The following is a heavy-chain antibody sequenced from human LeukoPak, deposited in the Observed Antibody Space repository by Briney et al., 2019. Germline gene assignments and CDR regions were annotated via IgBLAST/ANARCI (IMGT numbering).Heavy chain of an antibody. CDR2: VSGYNGNT. Sequence: ASVKVSCKASGYSFSSYGISWVRQAPGQGFEWMGWVSGYNGNTKYAQKLQGRVTMTTDTSTSTAYMELRSLRSDDTAVYYCARSWTLVRGVIHSTNYFDYWGQGTLVTVSS. CDR3: ARSWTLVRGVIHSTNYFDY. J-gene: IGHJ4*02. V-gene: IGHV1-18*01. CDR1: GYSFSSYG. D-gene: IGHD3-10*01.